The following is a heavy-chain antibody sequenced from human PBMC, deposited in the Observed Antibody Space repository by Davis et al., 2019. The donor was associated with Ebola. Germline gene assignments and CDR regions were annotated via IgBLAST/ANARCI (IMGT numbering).Heavy chain of an antibody. J-gene: IGHJ4*02. CDR2: ISSSSSYI. D-gene: IGHD3-3*01. CDR3: ARSDTAYVYDFWSGYQYYFDY. Sequence: PGGSLRLSCAASGFTFSSYSMNWVCQAPGKGLEWVSSISSSSSYIYYADSVKGRFTISRDNAKNSLYLQMNSLRAEDTAVYYCARSDTAYVYDFWSGYQYYFDYWGQGTLVTVSS. CDR1: GFTFSSYS. V-gene: IGHV3-21*01.